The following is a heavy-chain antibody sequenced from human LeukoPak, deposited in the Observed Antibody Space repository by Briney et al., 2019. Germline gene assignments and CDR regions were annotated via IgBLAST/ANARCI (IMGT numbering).Heavy chain of an antibody. CDR2: ISSSCSTI. CDR3: ARDIYYDSSGYWVY. J-gene: IGHJ4*02. CDR1: GFTFSDYD. D-gene: IGHD3-22*01. V-gene: IGHV3-11*01. Sequence: GGSLRPSCAASGFTFSDYDMSWIRQAPGKGLEGVSYISSSCSTIYYADSGKGRFTISRDNAKNSLYLQMNSLRADDTAVYYCARDIYYDSSGYWVYWGQGTLVTVSS.